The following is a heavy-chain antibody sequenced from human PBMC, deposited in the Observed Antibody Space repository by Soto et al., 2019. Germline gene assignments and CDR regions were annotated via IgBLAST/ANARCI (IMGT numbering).Heavy chain of an antibody. CDR3: AKEHAGGHDY. V-gene: IGHV3-23*01. CDR1: GFTFSSYA. CDR2: ISGIGGST. D-gene: IGHD2-15*01. Sequence: GGSMRLSCEPSGFTFSSYAMSWVRQAPGKGLEWVSAISGIGGSTYYADSVKGRFTISRDNSKNTLYRQMNSLRAEDTAVYYCAKEHAGGHDYWGQGTLVTVSS. J-gene: IGHJ4*02.